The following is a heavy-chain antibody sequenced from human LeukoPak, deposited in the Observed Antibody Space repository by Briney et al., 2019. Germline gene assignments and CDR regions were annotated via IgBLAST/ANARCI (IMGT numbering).Heavy chain of an antibody. CDR2: FDPGDGKT. CDR3: ATGYLVTAGLMDV. D-gene: IGHD6-13*01. CDR1: GYTLTELS. Sequence: AASVKVSCKVSGYTLTELSMFWVRQAPGKGLEWMGSFDPGDGKTVYAQKFQGRVTMTEDTSTDTAYMELSSLRSEDTAVYYCATGYLVTAGLMDVWGQGTTVTVSS. J-gene: IGHJ6*02. V-gene: IGHV1-24*01.